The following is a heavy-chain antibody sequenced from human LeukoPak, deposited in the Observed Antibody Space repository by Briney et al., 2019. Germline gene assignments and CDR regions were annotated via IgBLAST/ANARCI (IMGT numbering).Heavy chain of an antibody. V-gene: IGHV5-51*01. CDR3: ARLGVYCSGGSCYSQSNNWFDP. Sequence: GEALQISFQGSGYGFTSYWIGWGRPMPGKGRGWRGMIYPGESDTRYSPSFQGQVTISADKSISTAYLQWSSLKASDTAMYYCARLGVYCSGGSCYSQSNNWFDPWGQGTLVTVSS. CDR2: IYPGESDT. J-gene: IGHJ5*02. D-gene: IGHD2-15*01. CDR1: GYGFTSYW.